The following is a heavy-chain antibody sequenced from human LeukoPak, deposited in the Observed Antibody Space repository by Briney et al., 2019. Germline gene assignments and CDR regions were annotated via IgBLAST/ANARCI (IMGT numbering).Heavy chain of an antibody. V-gene: IGHV1-24*01. CDR3: ATSNPYGSGTFDP. J-gene: IGHJ5*02. CDR1: GYTLTELS. Sequence: ASVKVSCEVSGYTLTELSMHWVRQAPGKGLEWMGGFDPEDGETIYAQKFQGRVTMTEDTSTDTAYMELSSLRSEDTAVYYCATSNPYGSGTFDPWGQGTLVTVSS. CDR2: FDPEDGET. D-gene: IGHD3-10*01.